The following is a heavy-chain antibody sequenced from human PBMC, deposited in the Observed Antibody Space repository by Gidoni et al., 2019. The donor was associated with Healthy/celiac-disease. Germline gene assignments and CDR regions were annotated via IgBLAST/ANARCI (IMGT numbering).Heavy chain of an antibody. V-gene: IGHV3-11*01. D-gene: IGHD3-3*01. CDR3: ARGELQYYDFWRGAGGWGGFDP. J-gene: IGHJ5*02. CDR1: GFTFSHYY. CDR2: ISSSGSTI. Sequence: QVQLVESGGGLVKPGGSLRLSCAASGFTFSHYYMSWIRQAPGKGLEWVTYISSSGSTIYYAGSVKGRVTISRDNAKNSLYRQRNSLRAEDTAVYYCARGELQYYDFWRGAGGWGGFDPWGQGTLVTVSS.